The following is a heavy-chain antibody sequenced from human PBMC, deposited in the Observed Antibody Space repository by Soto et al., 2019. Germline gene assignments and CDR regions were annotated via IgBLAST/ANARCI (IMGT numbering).Heavy chain of an antibody. Sequence: ASVKVSCKASGCTFSSYAISWVRQAPGQGLEWMGGINTDNGNTNYAQNFQGRVTIAADTSTSTAYMELRSLSSEDTAEYYCARDQGITNFGVGSMYYDHLDVW. D-gene: IGHD3-3*01. V-gene: IGHV1-18*01. J-gene: IGHJ6*03. CDR2: INTDNGNT. CDR1: GCTFSSYA. CDR3: ARDQGITNFGVGSMYYDHLDV.